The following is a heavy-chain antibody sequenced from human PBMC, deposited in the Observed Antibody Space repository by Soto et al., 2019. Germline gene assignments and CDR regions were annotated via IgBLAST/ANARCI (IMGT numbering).Heavy chain of an antibody. Sequence: QITLKESGPTLVKPTQTLTLTCTFSGFSLSTSGVGVGWIRQPPGKALEWLALIYWNDDKRYSPSLKSRLTITKDTSKNQVVLTMTNMDPVDTATYYCAHAYRDFWSGYYGPWGQGTLVTVSS. CDR1: GFSLSTSGVG. CDR3: AHAYRDFWSGYYGP. D-gene: IGHD3-3*01. CDR2: IYWNDDK. J-gene: IGHJ5*02. V-gene: IGHV2-5*01.